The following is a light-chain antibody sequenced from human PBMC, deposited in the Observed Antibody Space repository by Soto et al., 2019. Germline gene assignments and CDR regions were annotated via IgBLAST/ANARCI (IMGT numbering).Light chain of an antibody. J-gene: IGKJ5*01. CDR3: QHYGSSPPVT. CDR2: GAS. V-gene: IGKV3D-15*01. CDR1: QSVTSN. Sequence: EIVMTQSPATLSVSPGERATLSCRASQSVTSNLAWYQQKPGQAPRLLIFGASTRATGIPARFSGSGSGTDFTLTISRLEPEDFAVYFCQHYGSSPPVTFGQGTRLEIK.